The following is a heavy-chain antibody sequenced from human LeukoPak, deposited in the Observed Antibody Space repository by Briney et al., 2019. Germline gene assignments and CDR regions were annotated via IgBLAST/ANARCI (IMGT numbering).Heavy chain of an antibody. CDR3: ANPVDTAMAFDY. CDR1: GFTFSSYA. V-gene: IGHV4-38-2*01. D-gene: IGHD5-18*01. Sequence: GSLRLSCAASGFTFSSYAMSWIRQPPGKGLEWIGSIYYSGSTYYNPSLKSRVTISVDTSKNQFSLKLSSVTAADTAVYYCANPVDTAMAFDYWGQGTLVTVSS. CDR2: IYYSGST. J-gene: IGHJ4*02.